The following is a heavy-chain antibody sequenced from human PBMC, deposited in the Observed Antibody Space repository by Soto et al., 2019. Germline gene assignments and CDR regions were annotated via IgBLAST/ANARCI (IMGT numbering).Heavy chain of an antibody. CDR2: IYSGGST. J-gene: IGHJ6*03. CDR3: ASITIFGVVIDYYYYMDV. V-gene: IGHV3-66*01. Sequence: EVQLVESGGGLVQPGGSLRLSCAASGFTVSSNYMSWVRQAPGKGLEWVSVIYSGGSTYYADSVEGRFTISRDNSKNTLYLRMNSLRAEDTAVYYCASITIFGVVIDYYYYMDVWGKGTTVTVSS. D-gene: IGHD3-3*01. CDR1: GFTVSSNY.